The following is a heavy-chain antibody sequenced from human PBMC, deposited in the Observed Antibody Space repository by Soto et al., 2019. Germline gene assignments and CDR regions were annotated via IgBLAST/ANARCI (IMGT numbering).Heavy chain of an antibody. J-gene: IGHJ6*02. CDR1: GYSFTSYW. CDR2: IDPSDSYT. Sequence: PGESLKISCKGSGYSFTSYWISWVRQMPGKGLEWMGRIDPSDSYTNYSPSFQGHVTISADKSISTAYLQWSSLKASDTAMYYCASPGRYGDPTNYYYGMDVWGQGTTVTVSS. D-gene: IGHD4-17*01. CDR3: ASPGRYGDPTNYYYGMDV. V-gene: IGHV5-10-1*01.